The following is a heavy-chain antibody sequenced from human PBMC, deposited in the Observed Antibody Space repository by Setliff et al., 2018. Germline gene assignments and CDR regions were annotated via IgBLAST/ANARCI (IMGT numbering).Heavy chain of an antibody. Sequence: SETLSLTCTVSGGSISTYSWSWIRQAAGKGLEWIGRMHGSGSTNYSPSLESRVTMSGDTSKNQFSLKLSSVTAADTAVYYCARDWLIRNSGSYYWQVDYWGQGTLVTDSS. CDR1: GGSISTYS. CDR3: ARDWLIRNSGSYYWQVDY. D-gene: IGHD1-26*01. CDR2: MHGSGST. J-gene: IGHJ4*02. V-gene: IGHV4-4*07.